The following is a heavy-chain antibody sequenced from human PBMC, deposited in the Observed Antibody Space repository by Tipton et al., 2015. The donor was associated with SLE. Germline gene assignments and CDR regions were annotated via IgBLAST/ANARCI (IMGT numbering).Heavy chain of an antibody. CDR2: IYYSGST. CDR3: ARGGSRGFDY. Sequence: TLSLTCTVSGGSISSHYWSWIRQPPGKGLEWIGYIYYSGSTNYNPSLKSRVTISVDTSKNQFSLKLSSVTAADTAVYYCARGGSRGFDYWGQGTLVTVSS. J-gene: IGHJ4*02. D-gene: IGHD3-10*01. CDR1: GGSISSHY. V-gene: IGHV4-59*11.